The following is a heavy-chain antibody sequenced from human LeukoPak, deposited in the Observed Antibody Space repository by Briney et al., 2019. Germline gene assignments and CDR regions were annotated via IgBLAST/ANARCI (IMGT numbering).Heavy chain of an antibody. CDR1: GYTSTSYG. CDR3: GSEGSLIFGVDLHSRFEG. D-gene: IGHD3-3*01. V-gene: IGHV1-18*01. CDR2: IRDYNGNT. Sequence: APVRVSSTASGYTSTSYGISWVRQAPRQGLEWRGWIRDYNGNTNHAQKHQGKGTMNTDTPTRTAYMELWSLRSELTAEYYCGSEGSLIFGVDLHSRFEGWGKGTLVTVSS. J-gene: IGHJ4*02.